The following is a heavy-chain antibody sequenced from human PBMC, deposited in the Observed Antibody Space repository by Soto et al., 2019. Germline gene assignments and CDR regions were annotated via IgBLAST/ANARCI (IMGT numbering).Heavy chain of an antibody. CDR3: AKDGDTYYYDSSFWFDY. CDR2: ISYDGSNK. CDR1: GFTFSSYG. J-gene: IGHJ4*02. V-gene: IGHV3-30*18. D-gene: IGHD3-22*01. Sequence: GSLRLSCAASGFTFSSYGMHWVRQAPGKGLEWVAVISYDGSNKYYADSVKGRFTISRDNSKNTLYLQMNSLRAEDTAVYYCAKDGDTYYYDSSFWFDYWGQGTLVTVFS.